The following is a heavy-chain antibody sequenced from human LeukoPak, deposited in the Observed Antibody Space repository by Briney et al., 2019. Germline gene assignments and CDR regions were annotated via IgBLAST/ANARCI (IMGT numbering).Heavy chain of an antibody. CDR1: GFTFRSNA. D-gene: IGHD4-23*01. Sequence: GGSLRLSCAASGFTFRSNAMHWVRRAPGKGLEWVAVISYDGSYKDYADSVKGRFTVSRDNSKSTLYLQMNSLRAEDTAVYYCARGARKGDDYGGFFDYWGQGTLVTVSS. V-gene: IGHV3-30*04. CDR2: ISYDGSYK. J-gene: IGHJ4*02. CDR3: ARGARKGDDYGGFFDY.